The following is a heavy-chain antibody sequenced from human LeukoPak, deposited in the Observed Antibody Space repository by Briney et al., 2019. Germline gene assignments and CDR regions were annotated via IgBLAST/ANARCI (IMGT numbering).Heavy chain of an antibody. CDR2: IYTSGST. J-gene: IGHJ4*02. CDR3: ARDSHSSGWTYFDS. Sequence: SETLSLTCTVSGGAISSGSNYWGWIRPPAGKGLEWIGRIYTSGSTNYSPSLKSRASISLDTSKNQFSLNLSSVTAADTAVYYCARDSHSSGWTYFDSWGQGTLVTVSS. CDR1: GGAISSGSNY. D-gene: IGHD6-19*01. V-gene: IGHV4-61*02.